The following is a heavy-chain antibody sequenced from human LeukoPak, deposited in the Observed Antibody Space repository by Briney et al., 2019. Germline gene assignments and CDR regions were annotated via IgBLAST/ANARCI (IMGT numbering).Heavy chain of an antibody. V-gene: IGHV4-4*07. CDR3: ASSLYYYTSGAGFDY. CDR1: GXSIRTYY. CDR2: ISASGNT. Sequence: SETLSLTCTVSGXSIRTYYWSWIRQPAGKGLEWIGRISASGNTDHNPSLKSRVTMSVDTSKNQVSLNLNSVTPADTAVYYCASSLYYYTSGAGFDYWGQGTLVTVSA. J-gene: IGHJ4*02. D-gene: IGHD3-10*01.